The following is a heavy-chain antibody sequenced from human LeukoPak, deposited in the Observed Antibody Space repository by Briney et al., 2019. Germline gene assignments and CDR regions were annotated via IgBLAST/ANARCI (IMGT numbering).Heavy chain of an antibody. Sequence: GGSLRLSCAASGFTFDDYGMSWVRQAPGKGLEWVSGINWNGGSTGYADSVKGRFTISRDNSKNTLYLQMNSLRAEDTAVYYCAKGVVVAPDVTPFDYWGQGTLVTVSS. CDR1: GFTFDDYG. D-gene: IGHD2-2*01. V-gene: IGHV3-20*04. CDR3: AKGVVVAPDVTPFDY. J-gene: IGHJ4*02. CDR2: INWNGGST.